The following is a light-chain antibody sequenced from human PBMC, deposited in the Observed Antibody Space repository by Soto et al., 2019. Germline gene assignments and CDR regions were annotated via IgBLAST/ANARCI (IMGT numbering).Light chain of an antibody. CDR1: SSDVGGYNY. Sequence: QSVLTQPRSVSGSPGQSVTISCTGTSSDVGGYNYVSWYQHHPGKAPKLMISDVSKRPSGVPDRFSGSKSGNTASLTISGLQAEDEADYYCCSYAGTYTLFFGGGTQLTVL. CDR2: DVS. V-gene: IGLV2-11*01. CDR3: CSYAGTYTLF. J-gene: IGLJ2*01.